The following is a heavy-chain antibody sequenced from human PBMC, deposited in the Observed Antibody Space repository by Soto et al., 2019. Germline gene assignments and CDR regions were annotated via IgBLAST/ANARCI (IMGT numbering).Heavy chain of an antibody. D-gene: IGHD2-2*01. V-gene: IGHV4-34*01. CDR3: ARDQAVPAAYNWFDP. Sequence: SETLSLTCAVYGGSFSGYYWSWIRQPPGKGLEWIGEINHSGSTNYNPSLKSRVTISVDTSKNQFSLKLSSVTAADTAVYYCARDQAVPAAYNWFDPWGQGTLVTVSS. J-gene: IGHJ5*02. CDR2: INHSGST. CDR1: GGSFSGYY.